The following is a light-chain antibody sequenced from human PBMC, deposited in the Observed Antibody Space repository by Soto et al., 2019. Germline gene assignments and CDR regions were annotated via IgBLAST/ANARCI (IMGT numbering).Light chain of an antibody. CDR2: DVS. CDR3: QDRSDWPFT. CDR1: ESVSNY. V-gene: IGKV3-11*01. J-gene: IGKJ3*01. Sequence: EVVLTQSPATLSLSPGDRATLSCRASESVSNYLAWYQQKPGQPPRLLIYDVSGRATGIPARFSGSATGTVITLTISSLEHEDFAVYCCQDRSDWPFTVGPGTKVDI.